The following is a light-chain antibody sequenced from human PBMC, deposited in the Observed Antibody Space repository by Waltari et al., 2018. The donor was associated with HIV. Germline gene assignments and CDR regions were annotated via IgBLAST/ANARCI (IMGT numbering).Light chain of an antibody. J-gene: IGLJ3*02. CDR2: ATN. V-gene: IGLV1-40*01. CDR1: SSNIGAGYD. Sequence: QSVLTQPPSVSGAPGQRVTISCTGSSSNIGAGYDVHWYQQLPGTAPKLFIYATNMRPSGIPDRFSGSKSGTSASLAITGLRAEDEGDYYCQSYDTSLGGSVFGGGTKLTVL. CDR3: QSYDTSLGGSV.